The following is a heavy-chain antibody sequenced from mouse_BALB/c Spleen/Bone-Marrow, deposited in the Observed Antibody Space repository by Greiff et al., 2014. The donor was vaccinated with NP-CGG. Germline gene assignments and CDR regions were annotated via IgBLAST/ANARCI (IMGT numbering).Heavy chain of an antibody. D-gene: IGHD4-1*01. CDR2: IDPANGNT. CDR1: GFNIKDTY. J-gene: IGHJ4*01. Sequence: LVESGAELLKPGASVKLSCTASGFNIKDTYMHWVKQRPEQGLEWIGRIDPANGNTKYDPKFQGKATITADTSSNTAYLQPSSLTSEDTAVYYCARWEYYAMDYWGQGTSVTVSS. V-gene: IGHV14-3*02. CDR3: ARWEYYAMDY.